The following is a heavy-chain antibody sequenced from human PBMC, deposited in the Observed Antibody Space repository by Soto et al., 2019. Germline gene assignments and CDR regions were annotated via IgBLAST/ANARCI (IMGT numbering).Heavy chain of an antibody. V-gene: IGHV4-39*01. Sequence: QLQLQESGPGLVKPSETLSLTCTVSGDSISITSYYWGWVRQPPGKGLEWIGSLHYSGSTHYNPSLQSRVTISGDASKKQFSLMLRSVTDADSAVYYCVSTKDETLYFDYWGQGTLVTVAS. D-gene: IGHD2-15*01. J-gene: IGHJ4*02. CDR3: VSTKDETLYFDY. CDR2: LHYSGST. CDR1: GDSISITSYY.